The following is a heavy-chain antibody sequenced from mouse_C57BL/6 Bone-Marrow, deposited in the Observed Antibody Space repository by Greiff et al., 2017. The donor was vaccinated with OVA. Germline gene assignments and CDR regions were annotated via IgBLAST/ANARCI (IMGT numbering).Heavy chain of an antibody. CDR1: GYTFTSYW. CDR3: ARTTTVVEDLWYFDV. CDR2: IDPSDSET. V-gene: IGHV1-52*01. J-gene: IGHJ1*03. Sequence: VQLQQPGAELVRPGSSVKLSCKASGYTFTSYWMHWVKQRPIQGLEWIGNIDPSDSETHYNQKFKDKATLTVDKSSSTSYMQLSSLTSEDSAVYYCARTTTVVEDLWYFDVWGTGTTVTVSS. D-gene: IGHD1-1*01.